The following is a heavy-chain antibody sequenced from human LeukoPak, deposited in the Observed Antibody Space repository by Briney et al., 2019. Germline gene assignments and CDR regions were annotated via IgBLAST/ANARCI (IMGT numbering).Heavy chain of an antibody. J-gene: IGHJ4*02. D-gene: IGHD3-22*01. CDR3: AIGIDYYDSSGYYFPFDY. Sequence: SETLSLTCTVSGGSISSSSYYWGWIRQPPGKGLEWIGSIYYSGSTYYNPSLKSRVTISVDTSKNQFSLKLSSVSAADTAVYYCAIGIDYYDSSGYYFPFDYWGQGTLVTVSS. CDR2: IYYSGST. V-gene: IGHV4-39*07. CDR1: GGSISSSSYY.